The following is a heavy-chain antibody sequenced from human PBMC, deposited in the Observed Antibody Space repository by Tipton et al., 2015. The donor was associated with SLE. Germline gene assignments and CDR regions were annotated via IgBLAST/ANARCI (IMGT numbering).Heavy chain of an antibody. V-gene: IGHV4-59*01. J-gene: IGHJ4*02. Sequence: TLSLTCTVSGGSISSYFWSWIRQPPGKGLEWIGYIYDSGTTNYNPSLKSRLTISVDTSKNQFSLRLKTVTAADTAVYYCARGSRVEEDLDYWGPGTLVTVSS. CDR1: GGSISSYF. CDR2: IYDSGTT. D-gene: IGHD1-26*01. CDR3: ARGSRVEEDLDY.